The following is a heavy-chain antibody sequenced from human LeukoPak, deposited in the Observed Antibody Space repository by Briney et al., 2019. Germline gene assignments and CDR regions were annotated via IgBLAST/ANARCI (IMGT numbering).Heavy chain of an antibody. CDR3: AKDRERQTSHDVWSGYYFDS. CDR2: ISGDGGTT. D-gene: IGHD3-3*01. Sequence: GGSLRLSCAASGFTLSRYAMSWGRQALGKGLESVAAISGDGGTTYYADSVTGRFTISKDSSKNTVHMQMNSLRAEDTAMYHCAKDRERQTSHDVWSGYYFDSWGRGTLVFVSS. CDR1: GFTLSRYA. V-gene: IGHV3-23*01. J-gene: IGHJ4*02.